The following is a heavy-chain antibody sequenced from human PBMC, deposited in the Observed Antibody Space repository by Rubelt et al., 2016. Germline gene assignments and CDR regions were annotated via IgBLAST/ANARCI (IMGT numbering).Heavy chain of an antibody. J-gene: IGHJ4*02. D-gene: IGHD6-13*01. Sequence: QAQLQESGPGLVKPSETLSLTCAVSGGSISTYYWSWIRQPPGKGLEWIGYIYYSGSANYNPSLKSRVTISVDTSKNQFSLKPTSGTATAPAVYYCAGHESAGSSWPFDDWGQGTQVTVSS. V-gene: IGHV4-59*08. CDR3: AGHESAGSSWPFDD. CDR1: GGSISTYY. CDR2: IYYSGSA.